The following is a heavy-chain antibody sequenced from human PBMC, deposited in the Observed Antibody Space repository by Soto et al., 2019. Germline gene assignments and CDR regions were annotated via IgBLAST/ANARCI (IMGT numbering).Heavy chain of an antibody. J-gene: IGHJ4*02. CDR2: VYPGHSDV. CDR1: GYNFPAHW. Sequence: PGESLKISCKGSGYNFPAHWIAWVRQMPGKGLEWMGIVYPGHSDVTYSPAFQGQVTISADKSVNTAYLHWSSLRASDTATYFCARQVYCGADCYSFYEYWGQGTQVTVFS. D-gene: IGHD2-21*02. V-gene: IGHV5-51*01. CDR3: ARQVYCGADCYSFYEY.